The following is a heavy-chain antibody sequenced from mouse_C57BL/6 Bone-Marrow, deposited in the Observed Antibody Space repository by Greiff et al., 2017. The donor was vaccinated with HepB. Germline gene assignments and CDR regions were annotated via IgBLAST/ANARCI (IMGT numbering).Heavy chain of an antibody. CDR3: ARNDGYYRPWFAY. V-gene: IGHV1-69*01. CDR1: GYTFTSYW. Sequence: VQLQQPGAELVMPGASVKLSCKASGYTFTSYWMHWVKQRPGQGLEWIGEIDPSDSYTNYNQKFKGKSTLTVDKSSSTAYMQLSSLTSEDSAVYYCARNDGYYRPWFAYWGQGTLVTVSA. CDR2: IDPSDSYT. D-gene: IGHD2-3*01. J-gene: IGHJ3*01.